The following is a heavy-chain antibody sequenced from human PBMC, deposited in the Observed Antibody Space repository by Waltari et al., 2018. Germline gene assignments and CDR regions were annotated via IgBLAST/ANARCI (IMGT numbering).Heavy chain of an antibody. CDR1: AYSFTAFF. D-gene: IGHD3-3*01. CDR2: INPNRGDT. Sequence: QVQLVQSGAEVKKSGASVTVSCHASAYSFTAFFIHWLSTPPGQGLEWMGRINPNRGDTSYAQRFQGRVTMTGDTSITTAYMELTGLRSDDTAIYYCARSGGGTTTFGVAEWGQGSLVTVSS. CDR3: ARSGGGTTTFGVAE. V-gene: IGHV1-2*06. J-gene: IGHJ4*02.